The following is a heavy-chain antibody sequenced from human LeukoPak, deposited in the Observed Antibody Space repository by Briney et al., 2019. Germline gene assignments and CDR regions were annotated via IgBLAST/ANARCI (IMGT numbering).Heavy chain of an antibody. CDR1: GFTFRSYA. Sequence: PGGFLRLSCAASGFTFRSYAMRWVRQAPGKGLEWVTAISGSGGSTYYADSVKGRFTISRDNSKNTLYLQMNSQRADITAVYYCAKPSQFDCGGDCYFDYWGQGTLVTVSS. CDR3: AKPSQFDCGGDCYFDY. J-gene: IGHJ4*02. D-gene: IGHD2-21*02. V-gene: IGHV3-23*01. CDR2: ISGSGGST.